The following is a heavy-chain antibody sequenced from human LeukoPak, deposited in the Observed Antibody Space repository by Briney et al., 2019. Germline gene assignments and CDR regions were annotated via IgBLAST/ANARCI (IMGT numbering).Heavy chain of an antibody. Sequence: PGGSLRLSCAASGFTFSSYWMSWVRQAPGKAPEWVSGISGSGGSTYSADSVKGRFTISRDNSKNTLYLQMNTLRAEDTAVYYCARSIYASGSFYTFDIWGQGTMVTVSS. D-gene: IGHD3-10*01. CDR2: ISGSGGST. J-gene: IGHJ3*02. V-gene: IGHV3-23*01. CDR1: GFTFSSYW. CDR3: ARSIYASGSFYTFDI.